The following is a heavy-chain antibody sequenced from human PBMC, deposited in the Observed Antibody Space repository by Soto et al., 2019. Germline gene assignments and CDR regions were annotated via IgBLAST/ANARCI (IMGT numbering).Heavy chain of an antibody. Sequence: GGSLRLSCAASGFTFSSYGMHWVRQAPGKGLEWVAVIWYDGSEKYYGDSVKGRFTISRDNSKNTLYLQMDSLRAEDTAVYYCAKVHFYDGSGSQFYYGMDVWGQGTTVTVSS. D-gene: IGHD3-22*01. CDR1: GFTFSSYG. J-gene: IGHJ6*02. CDR3: AKVHFYDGSGSQFYYGMDV. CDR2: IWYDGSEK. V-gene: IGHV3-33*06.